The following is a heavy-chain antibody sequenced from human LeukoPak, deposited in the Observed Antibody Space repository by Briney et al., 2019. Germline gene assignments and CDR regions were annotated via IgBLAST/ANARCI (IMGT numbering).Heavy chain of an antibody. CDR1: GYTFTGRF. D-gene: IGHD5-12*01. V-gene: IGHV1-2*02. CDR3: ARLGQSGYDSVRPKFDY. CDR2: IDPNSGGM. J-gene: IGHJ4*02. Sequence: ASMKVSCKASGYTFTGRFVHWVRQAPGQGLEWMGWIDPNSGGMNYAQKFQGRITMTRDTSISTAYLGLSRLTSDDTAVYFCARLGQSGYDSVRPKFDYWGQGTPVTVSS.